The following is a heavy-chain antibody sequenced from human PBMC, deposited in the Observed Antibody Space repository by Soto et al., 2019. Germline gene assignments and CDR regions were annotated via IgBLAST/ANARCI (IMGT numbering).Heavy chain of an antibody. CDR2: IYYSGST. D-gene: IGHD5-12*01. J-gene: IGHJ6*02. CDR1: GGSISSNIYY. V-gene: IGHV4-39*07. Sequence: SETLSLTCTVSGGSISSNIYYWGWIRQPPGKGLEWIGTIYYSGSTYYNPSLTSRVTISVATSKNQFSQKLSSVTAAETAVYYCARFISGDDYYYYSGMDVWGQGTPVTVSS. CDR3: ARFISGDDYYYYSGMDV.